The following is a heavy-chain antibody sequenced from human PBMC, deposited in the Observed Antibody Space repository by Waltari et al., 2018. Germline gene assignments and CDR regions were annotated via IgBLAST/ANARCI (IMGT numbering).Heavy chain of an antibody. CDR2: IDPNTGDT. J-gene: IGHJ6*03. V-gene: IGHV1-2*06. CDR3: TRFIFGMVEGMDV. D-gene: IGHD3-3*01. Sequence: QEQLVQSGVEVKKPGASVKVSCKASGYRFTVYYSHWLRLAPGQGLERMGRIDPNTGDTDFAQKFQGRVTMTRATSISTVYMELTNLRSDDTAMYYCTRFIFGMVEGMDVWGKGTSVTVSS. CDR1: GYRFTVYY.